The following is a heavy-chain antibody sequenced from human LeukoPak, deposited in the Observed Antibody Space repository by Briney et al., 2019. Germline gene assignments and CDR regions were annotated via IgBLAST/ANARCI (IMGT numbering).Heavy chain of an antibody. CDR3: ARLQQLVVYPYYYYYMDV. V-gene: IGHV4-4*07. Sequence: PSETLSLTCTVSGVSISSYYWSWIRQPAGKGLEWIGRIYTSGSTNYNPSLKSRVTMSVDTSKNQFSLKLSSVTAADTAVYYCARLQQLVVYPYYYYYMDVWGKGTTVTVSS. J-gene: IGHJ6*03. CDR1: GVSISSYY. D-gene: IGHD6-13*01. CDR2: IYTSGST.